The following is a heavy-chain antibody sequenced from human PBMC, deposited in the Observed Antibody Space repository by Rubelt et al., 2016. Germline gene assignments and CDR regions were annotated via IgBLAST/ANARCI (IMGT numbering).Heavy chain of an antibody. CDR1: GGSISSYY. CDR2: IYTSGSP. Sequence: QVQLQESGPGLVKPSETLSLTCTVSGGSISSYYWRWIRQPAGKGLEWIGRIYTSGSPNYNPSLKSRGTLSVDTSKNQVSLKLSSVTAADTAVYYCVSSNWNDVGRDYWGQGTLVTVSS. D-gene: IGHD1-20*01. V-gene: IGHV4-4*07. J-gene: IGHJ4*02. CDR3: VSSNWNDVGRDY.